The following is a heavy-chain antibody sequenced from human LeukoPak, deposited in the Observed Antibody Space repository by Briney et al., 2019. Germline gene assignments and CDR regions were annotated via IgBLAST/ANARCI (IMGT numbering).Heavy chain of an antibody. CDR3: AIMHGYYDGSGYWVQ. J-gene: IGHJ4*02. V-gene: IGHV3-23*01. CDR1: GFTFSSYG. CDR2: ITTSGAAT. Sequence: PGGSLRLSCAASGFTFSSYGMSWVRQAPGKGLEWVSFITTSGAATSYGDSVKGRFTISRDNPRNTLYMQMNSLRDEDTALYYCAIMHGYYDGSGYWVQWGQGTLVTVSS. D-gene: IGHD3-22*01.